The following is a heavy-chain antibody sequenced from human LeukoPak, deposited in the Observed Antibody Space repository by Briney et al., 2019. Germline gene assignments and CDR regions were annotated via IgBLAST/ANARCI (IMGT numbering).Heavy chain of an antibody. CDR2: IYYSGST. D-gene: IGHD3-22*01. Sequence: SETLSLTCTVSGGSISSYYWSWIRQPPGKGLEWIGYIYYSGSTNYNPSLKSRVTTSVDTSKNQISLKLSSVTAADTAVYYCARVMEDSSGYYNYFDYWGQGTLVTVSS. V-gene: IGHV4-59*01. CDR3: ARVMEDSSGYYNYFDY. CDR1: GGSISSYY. J-gene: IGHJ4*02.